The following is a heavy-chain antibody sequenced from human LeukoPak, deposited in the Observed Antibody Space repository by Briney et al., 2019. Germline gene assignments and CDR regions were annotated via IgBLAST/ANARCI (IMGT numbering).Heavy chain of an antibody. J-gene: IGHJ4*02. Sequence: GGSLRLSCAASGFTFSNAWMSWVRQAPGKGLEWVGRIKSKTDGGTTDYAAPVKGRFTISIDDSKDTLYLQMNSLKTEDTAVYYCTTGITMVRGVIHLIDYWGQGTLVTVSS. CDR2: IKSKTDGGTT. V-gene: IGHV3-15*01. D-gene: IGHD3-10*01. CDR3: TTGITMVRGVIHLIDY. CDR1: GFTFSNAW.